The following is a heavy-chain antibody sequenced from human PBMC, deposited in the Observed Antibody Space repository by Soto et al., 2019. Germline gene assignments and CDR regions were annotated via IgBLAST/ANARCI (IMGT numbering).Heavy chain of an antibody. CDR3: AKGRSASSNFDN. V-gene: IGHV3-23*01. CDR2: ISPSASDT. CDR1: GFSFSTYS. D-gene: IGHD6-13*01. J-gene: IGHJ4*02. Sequence: GGYLRLSCAASGFSFSTYSMGWVRQSPGKGMEWVSAISPSASDTLYADSVKGRFTISRDNSQHTLFLQMTSLRADDTAVYYCAKGRSASSNFDNWEQGTLVT.